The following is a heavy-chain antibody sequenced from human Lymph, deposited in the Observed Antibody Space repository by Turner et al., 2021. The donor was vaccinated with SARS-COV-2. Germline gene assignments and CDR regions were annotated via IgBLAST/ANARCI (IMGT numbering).Heavy chain of an antibody. V-gene: IGHV3-48*02. D-gene: IGHD2-15*01. CDR3: ARDRGGYGAYYYGMDV. CDR2: ISISSSTI. CDR1: GFTFSSYS. Sequence: EWQLVESGGGLVQPGGSLRLSCAASGFTFSSYSMNWVRQAPGKGLEWVSYISISSSTIYYADSVKGRFTISRDNAKNSLYLQMNSLRDEDTAVYYCARDRGGYGAYYYGMDVWGQGTTVTVSS. J-gene: IGHJ6*02.